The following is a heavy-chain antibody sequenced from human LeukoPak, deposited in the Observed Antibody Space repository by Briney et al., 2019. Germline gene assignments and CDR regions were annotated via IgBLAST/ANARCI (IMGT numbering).Heavy chain of an antibody. V-gene: IGHV3-66*01. J-gene: IGHJ5*02. CDR1: GFTLRSNY. CDR3: ARCTTASSGWCNWLDP. D-gene: IGHD3-22*01. Sequence: PGGALRLSCAASGFTLRSNYMSWVRQAPGKGVGRVSIIYSGGSAYYTESAKGRFTISRDNSKTPLYLQMNSLRAEDTAIYYCARCTTASSGWCNWLDPWGQGTLVTVSS. CDR2: IYSGGSA.